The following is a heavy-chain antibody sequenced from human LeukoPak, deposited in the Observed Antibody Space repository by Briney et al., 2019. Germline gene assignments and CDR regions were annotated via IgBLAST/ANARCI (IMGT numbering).Heavy chain of an antibody. CDR2: IYSGGST. V-gene: IGHV3-66*01. D-gene: IGHD4-17*01. CDR3: ARTTYSTVTTNYGMDV. CDR1: GFTVSSNY. J-gene: IGHJ6*02. Sequence: GGSLRLSCAASGFTVSSNYMSWVRQAPGKGLEWVSVIYSGGSTYYADSVKGRFTISRDNSKNTLYLQMNSLRAEDTAVYYCARTTYSTVTTNYGMDVWGQGTTVTVSS.